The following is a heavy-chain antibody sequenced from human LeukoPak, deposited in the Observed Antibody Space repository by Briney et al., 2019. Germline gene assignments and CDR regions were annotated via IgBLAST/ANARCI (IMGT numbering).Heavy chain of an antibody. D-gene: IGHD2-2*01. Sequence: GGSLRLSCAASGFTFSDYYMSWIRQAPGKGLEWVSYISSSGSTIYYADSVKGRFTISRDNAKNSLYLQMNSLRAEDTAVYYCARDHQTEGGDDYFIVVVPAGDNWFDPWGQGTLVTVS. CDR1: GFTFSDYY. CDR3: ARDHQTEGGDDYFIVVVPAGDNWFDP. V-gene: IGHV3-11*01. CDR2: ISSSGSTI. J-gene: IGHJ5*02.